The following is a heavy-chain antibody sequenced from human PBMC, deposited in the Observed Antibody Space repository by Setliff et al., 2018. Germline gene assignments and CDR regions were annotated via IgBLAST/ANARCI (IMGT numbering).Heavy chain of an antibody. CDR2: ISYDGSNK. CDR3: ARGGSLVAVAGLTDY. D-gene: IGHD6-19*01. J-gene: IGHJ4*02. Sequence: GGSLRLSCAASGFTFSSYAMHWVRQAPGKGLEWVAVISYDGSNKYYADSVKGRFTISRDNAKNSLYLQMNSLRAEDTALYYCARGGSLVAVAGLTDYWGQGTLVTVSS. CDR1: GFTFSSYA. V-gene: IGHV3-30-3*01.